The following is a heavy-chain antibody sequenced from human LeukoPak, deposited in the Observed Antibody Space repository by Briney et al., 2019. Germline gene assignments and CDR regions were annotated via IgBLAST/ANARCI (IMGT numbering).Heavy chain of an antibody. CDR2: IYHSRST. Sequence: SQTLSLTCAVSGGSISSGGSSGSWIRQPQGKGLGWIGYIYHSRSTYYNPSLKSRVTISVDRSKHQSSLKLSSVTAADTAVYYCASVSYDFWSGYYLDYWGQGTLVTVSS. CDR3: ASVSYDFWSGYYLDY. V-gene: IGHV4-30-2*01. CDR1: GGSISSGGSS. D-gene: IGHD3-3*01. J-gene: IGHJ4*02.